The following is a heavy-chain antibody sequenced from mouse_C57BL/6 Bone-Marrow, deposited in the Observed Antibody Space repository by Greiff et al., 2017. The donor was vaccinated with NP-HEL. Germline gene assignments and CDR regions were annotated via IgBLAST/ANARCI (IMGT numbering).Heavy chain of an antibody. V-gene: IGHV3-6*01. CDR1: GYSITSGYY. J-gene: IGHJ2*01. Sequence: EVKLQESGPGLVKPSQSLSLTCSVTGYSITSGYYWNWIRQFPGNKLEWMGYISYDGSNNYNPSLKNRISITRDTSKNQFFLKLNSVTTEDTATYYCARFITTVERDYWGQGTTLTVSS. CDR3: ARFITTVERDY. D-gene: IGHD1-1*01. CDR2: ISYDGSN.